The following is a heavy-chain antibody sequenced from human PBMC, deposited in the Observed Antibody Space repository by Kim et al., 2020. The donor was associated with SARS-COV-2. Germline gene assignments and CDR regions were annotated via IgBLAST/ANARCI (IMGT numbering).Heavy chain of an antibody. CDR1: GDSVSSNSAA. J-gene: IGHJ6*02. CDR2: TYYRSKWYN. CDR3: AREEGKQSSGWYEAYYYGMDV. D-gene: IGHD6-19*01. Sequence: SQTLSLTCAISGDSVSSNSAAWNWIRQSPSRGLEWLGRTYYRSKWYNDYAVSVKSRITINPDTSKNQFSLQLNSVTPEDTAVYYCAREEGKQSSGWYEAYYYGMDVWGQGTTVTVSS. V-gene: IGHV6-1*01.